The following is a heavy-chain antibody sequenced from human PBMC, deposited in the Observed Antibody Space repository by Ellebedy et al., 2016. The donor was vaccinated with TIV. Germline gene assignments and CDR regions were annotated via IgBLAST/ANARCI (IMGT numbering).Heavy chain of an antibody. CDR2: IWHDGSHD. D-gene: IGHD3-16*01. CDR3: TRELGGGSNSIWADC. V-gene: IGHV3-33*01. CDR1: GFTFGSYG. Sequence: PGGSLRLSCAASGFTFGSYGMHWVRQAPGKGLEWVSLIWHDGSHDFYADSVRGRFTISRDNSKNTLFLQMNSLRADDTAVYFCTRELGGGSNSIWADCWGQGTLVTVSS. J-gene: IGHJ4*02.